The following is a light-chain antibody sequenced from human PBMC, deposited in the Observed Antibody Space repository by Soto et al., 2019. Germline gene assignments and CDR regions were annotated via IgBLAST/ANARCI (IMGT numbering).Light chain of an antibody. CDR2: GAS. V-gene: IGKV3-15*01. J-gene: IGKJ2*01. Sequence: EIVMTQSPATLSVFPGERATLSCRASQSVSTNLAWYQQKPGQAPRLLIYGASDRATGIPARFSGSWSGTEFTLTISSLQSEDFAVYYCHQYNNWPPYTFGQGTKLEIK. CDR1: QSVSTN. CDR3: HQYNNWPPYT.